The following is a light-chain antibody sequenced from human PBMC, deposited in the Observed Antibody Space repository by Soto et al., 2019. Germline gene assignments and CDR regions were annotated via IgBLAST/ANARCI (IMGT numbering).Light chain of an antibody. Sequence: QSVLTQPASVSGSPGQSVTISCTGTSSDVGGHDYVSWYQQHPGDAPKLMIYQVTKWPSGVSHRFSGSKSGNTASLTISGHQPDDEAEYYCASYTSSGNLVFGGGTKLTVL. CDR1: SSDVGGHDY. CDR3: ASYTSSGNLV. V-gene: IGLV2-14*03. CDR2: QVT. J-gene: IGLJ3*02.